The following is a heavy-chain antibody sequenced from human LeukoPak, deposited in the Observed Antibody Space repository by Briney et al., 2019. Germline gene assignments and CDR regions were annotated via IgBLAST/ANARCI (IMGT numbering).Heavy chain of an antibody. CDR3: ARDRVTSGAFDI. CDR1: GGSISSGSYY. CDR2: IYTSGST. V-gene: IGHV4-61*02. J-gene: IGHJ3*02. Sequence: RPSETLSLTCTVSGGSISSGSYYWSWIRQPAGKGLEWIGRIYTSGSTNYNPSLKSRVTISVDTSKNQFSLKLSSVTAADTAVYYCARDRVTSGAFDIWGQGTMVTVSS.